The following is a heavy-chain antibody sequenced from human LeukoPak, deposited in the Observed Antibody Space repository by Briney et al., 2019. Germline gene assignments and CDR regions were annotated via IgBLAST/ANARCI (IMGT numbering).Heavy chain of an antibody. CDR2: ISNDGSRK. Sequence: AGGSLRLSCAPSGFTFSRHGMHWVRQAPGKGLEWEAIISNDGSRKYYGHSVEGRFTISRDNSKNTLYLQMDSLRAEDTAVYYCARDRAWNYFDYWGQGTLVTVSS. D-gene: IGHD3-3*01. CDR3: ARDRAWNYFDY. V-gene: IGHV3-30*03. J-gene: IGHJ4*02. CDR1: GFTFSRHG.